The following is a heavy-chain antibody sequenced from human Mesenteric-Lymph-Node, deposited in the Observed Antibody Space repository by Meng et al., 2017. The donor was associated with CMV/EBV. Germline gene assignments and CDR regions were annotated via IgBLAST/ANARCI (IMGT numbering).Heavy chain of an antibody. CDR1: GFTFSSYA. CDR3: ARGRRDIPCFDY. CDR2: ISYDGSNK. J-gene: IGHJ4*02. Sequence: GESLKISCAASGFTFSSYAMHWVRQAPGKGLEWVAVISYDGSNKYYADSVKGRFTISRDNAKNSLYLQMNSLRAEDTAVYYCARGRRDIPCFDYWGQGALVTVSS. D-gene: IGHD2-15*01. V-gene: IGHV3-30*04.